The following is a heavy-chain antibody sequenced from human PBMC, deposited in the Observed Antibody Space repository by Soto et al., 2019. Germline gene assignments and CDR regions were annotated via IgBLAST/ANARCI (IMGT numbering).Heavy chain of an antibody. CDR3: ARSDYSNSLDY. D-gene: IGHD4-4*01. CDR2: IYYSGST. J-gene: IGHJ4*02. V-gene: IGHV4-31*11. Sequence: SETLSLTCAVSGGSISSGGYYWSWIRQHPGKGLEWIGYIYYSGSTYYNPSLKSRVTISVDTSKNQFSLKLSSVTAADTAVYYCARSDYSNSLDYWGQGTLVTVSS. CDR1: GGSISSGGYY.